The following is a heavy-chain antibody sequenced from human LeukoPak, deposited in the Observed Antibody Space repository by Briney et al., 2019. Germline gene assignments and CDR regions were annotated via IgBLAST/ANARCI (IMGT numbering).Heavy chain of an antibody. CDR1: GYTFTSYG. J-gene: IGHJ4*02. Sequence: GASVKVSCKASGYTFTSYGISWVRQAPGQGLEWMGWISAYNGNTNYAQKLQGRVTMTTDTSTSTAYRELRSLRSDDTAVYYCARDQDCSSTSCYTYYFDHWGQGTLVTVSS. CDR2: ISAYNGNT. D-gene: IGHD2-2*01. CDR3: ARDQDCSSTSCYTYYFDH. V-gene: IGHV1-18*01.